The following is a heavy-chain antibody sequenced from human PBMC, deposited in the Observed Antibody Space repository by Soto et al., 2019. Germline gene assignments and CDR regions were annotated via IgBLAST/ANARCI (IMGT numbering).Heavy chain of an antibody. J-gene: IGHJ4*02. CDR2: ISGTGGST. CDR3: ANSYGDYVIFDY. Sequence: EVQLLESGGGVGQPGGSLRLSCAATGFSFSSYALNWVRQAPGKGLEWVSGISGTGGSTYYADSVKGRFTISRDNSKNTLYLQTNRLRAGDTAVYSCANSYGDYVIFDYWRQGRLVTVPS. D-gene: IGHD4-17*01. CDR1: GFSFSSYA. V-gene: IGHV3-23*01.